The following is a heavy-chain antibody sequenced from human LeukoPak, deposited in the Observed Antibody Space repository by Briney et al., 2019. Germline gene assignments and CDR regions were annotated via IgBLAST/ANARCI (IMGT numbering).Heavy chain of an antibody. Sequence: GGSLRLSCAASGFTFNAFGMNWVPQAPGKGLEWVSYIGTTSGAIYYADSVKGLFTISRDSAKNSLYLQMNSLRAEDTAVYYCARFRTWGDKAFDYWGQGTLVTVSS. D-gene: IGHD2-21*02. CDR1: GFTFNAFG. CDR3: ARFRTWGDKAFDY. J-gene: IGHJ4*02. CDR2: IGTTSGAI. V-gene: IGHV3-48*01.